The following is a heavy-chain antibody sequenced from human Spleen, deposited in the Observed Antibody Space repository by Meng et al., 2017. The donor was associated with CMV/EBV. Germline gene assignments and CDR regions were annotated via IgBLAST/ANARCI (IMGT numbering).Heavy chain of an antibody. J-gene: IGHJ5*02. D-gene: IGHD4-17*01. Sequence: LSCAASGFTFSSYGMHWVRQAPGKGLEWVAVISYDGSNKYYADSVKGRFTISRDNSKNTLYLQMNSLRAEDTAVYYCARDPAYGDYFPWGQGTLVTVSS. CDR3: ARDPAYGDYFP. CDR2: ISYDGSNK. CDR1: GFTFSSYG. V-gene: IGHV3-30*19.